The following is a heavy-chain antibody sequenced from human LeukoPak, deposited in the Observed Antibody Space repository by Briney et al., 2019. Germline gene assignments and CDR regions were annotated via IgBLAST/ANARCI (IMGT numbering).Heavy chain of an antibody. D-gene: IGHD3-16*01. CDR2: ISGSGGST. V-gene: IGHV3-23*01. CDR3: AKPDYDYVWGSYPNDAFDI. CDR1: GFTFSSYA. Sequence: GGSPRLSCAASGFTFSSYAMSWVRQAPGKGLEWVSAISGSGGSTYYADSVKGRFTISRDNPKNTLYLQMNSLRAEDTAVYYCAKPDYDYVWGSYPNDAFDIWGQGTMVTVSS. J-gene: IGHJ3*02.